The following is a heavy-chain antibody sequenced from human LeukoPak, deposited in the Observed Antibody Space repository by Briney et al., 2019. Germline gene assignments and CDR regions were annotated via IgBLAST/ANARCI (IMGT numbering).Heavy chain of an antibody. CDR3: AADSSGYADAFDI. CDR1: GGSISSGSYY. J-gene: IGHJ3*02. V-gene: IGHV4-61*02. D-gene: IGHD3-22*01. Sequence: SETLSLTCTVSGGSISSGSYYWSWIRQPAGKGLEWIGRIYTSGSTNYNPSLKSGVTISVDTSKNQFSLKLSSVTAADTAVYYCAADSSGYADAFDIWGQGTMVTVSS. CDR2: IYTSGST.